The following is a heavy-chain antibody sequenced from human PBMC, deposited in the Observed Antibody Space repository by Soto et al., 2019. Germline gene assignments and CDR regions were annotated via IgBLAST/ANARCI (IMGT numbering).Heavy chain of an antibody. J-gene: IGHJ6*03. V-gene: IGHV3-15*01. CDR2: IKSKTDGGTT. Sequence: GGSLRLSCAASGFTFSNAWMSWVRQAPGKGLEWVGRIKSKTDGGTTDYAAPVKGRFTISRDDSKNTLYLQMNSLKTEDTAVYYCTTMSPLRGFLLGYYYYYMDVWGKGTTVTVSS. CDR1: GFTFSNAW. D-gene: IGHD5-12*01. CDR3: TTMSPLRGFLLGYYYYYMDV.